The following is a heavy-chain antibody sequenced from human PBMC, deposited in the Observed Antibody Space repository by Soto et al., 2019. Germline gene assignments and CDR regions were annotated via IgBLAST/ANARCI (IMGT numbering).Heavy chain of an antibody. D-gene: IGHD5-18*01. Sequence: EVQLLESGGGLVPPGGFLRLSCEASGNTFSNYAMTWVRQAPGKGLEWVSAISGSGGSTYYAGSVKGRFTISRDNSKNTLFLHMNSLRAEDTAIYYCAKAPDSSLTASRPFDEWGQGTLVTVSS. V-gene: IGHV3-23*01. J-gene: IGHJ4*02. CDR2: ISGSGGST. CDR3: AKAPDSSLTASRPFDE. CDR1: GNTFSNYA.